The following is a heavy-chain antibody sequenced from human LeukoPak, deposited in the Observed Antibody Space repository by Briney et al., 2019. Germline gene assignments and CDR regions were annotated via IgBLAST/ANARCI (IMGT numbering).Heavy chain of an antibody. CDR2: ISGSGGST. CDR3: AKEGRGGSRAEVDY. Sequence: GGSLRLSCAASGFTFSSYAMSWVSQAPGKGLEWVSAISGSGGSTYYADSVKGRFTISRDNSKNTLYLQMNSLRAEDTAVYYCAKEGRGGSRAEVDYWGQGTLVTVSS. CDR1: GFTFSSYA. D-gene: IGHD2-15*01. J-gene: IGHJ4*02. V-gene: IGHV3-23*01.